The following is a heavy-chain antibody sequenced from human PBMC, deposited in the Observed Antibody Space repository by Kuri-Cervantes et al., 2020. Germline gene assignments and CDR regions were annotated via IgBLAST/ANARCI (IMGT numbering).Heavy chain of an antibody. CDR3: ARGAYDPTYYYYMDV. CDR1: GYTFTGYY. D-gene: IGHD5-12*01. CDR2: INPNSDGT. Sequence: ASVKVSCKASGYTFTGYYIHWVRQAPGQGLEWMGWINPNSDGTNYAQKFQGWVTITRDTSISTAYMEMRRLTSDDTAVYYCARGAYDPTYYYYMDVWGKGTTVTVSS. V-gene: IGHV1-2*04. J-gene: IGHJ6*03.